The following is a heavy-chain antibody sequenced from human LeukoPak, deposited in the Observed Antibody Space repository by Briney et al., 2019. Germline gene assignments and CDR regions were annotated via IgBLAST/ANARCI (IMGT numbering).Heavy chain of an antibody. V-gene: IGHV3-23*01. CDR1: GFTFSTYA. D-gene: IGHD3-10*01. CDR2: ISGSGGST. J-gene: IGHJ3*02. CDR3: AKDRSSLYMVRGVRSDAFDI. Sequence: GGSLRLSCAASGFTFSTYAMSWVRQAPGKGLEWVSTISGSGGSTYYADSVKGRFTISRDNSKNTLYLQMNSLRAEDTAVYYCAKDRSSLYMVRGVRSDAFDIWGQGTMVTVSS.